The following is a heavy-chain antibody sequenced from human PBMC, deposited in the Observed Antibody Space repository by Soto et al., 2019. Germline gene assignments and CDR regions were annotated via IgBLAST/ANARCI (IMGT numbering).Heavy chain of an antibody. CDR3: TYYDFWSGYYYYGMDV. D-gene: IGHD3-3*01. J-gene: IGHJ6*02. Sequence: GGSLRLSCASSGFTFSNAWMSWVRQAPGKGLEWVGRIKSRTDGGTTDYAAPVKGRFTISRDDSKNTLYLQMNSLKTEDTAVYYCTYYDFWSGYYYYGMDVWGQGTTVTVSS. V-gene: IGHV3-15*01. CDR1: GFTFSNAW. CDR2: IKSRTDGGTT.